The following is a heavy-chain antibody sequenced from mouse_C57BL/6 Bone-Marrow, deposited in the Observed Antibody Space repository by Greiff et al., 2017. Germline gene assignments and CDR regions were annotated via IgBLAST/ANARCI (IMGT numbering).Heavy chain of an antibody. J-gene: IGHJ4*01. CDR2: IWWDDDK. CDR1: GFSLSTFGMG. V-gene: IGHV8-8*01. D-gene: IGHD2-3*01. Sequence: QVTLKVSGPGILQPSQTLSLTCSFSGFSLSTFGMGVVWIRQPSGQGLEWLAHIWWDDDKYYNPALKSRLTNSKDTSKNQIFLKIANVDTAATATYYCAGKGRVGYCFYYAMDYWGQGTSVTVTS. CDR3: AGKGRVGYCFYYAMDY.